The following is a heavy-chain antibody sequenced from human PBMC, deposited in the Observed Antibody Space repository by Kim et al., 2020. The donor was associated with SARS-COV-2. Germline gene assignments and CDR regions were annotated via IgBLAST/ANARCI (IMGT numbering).Heavy chain of an antibody. CDR3: AKDQGNIKVLPTATYGMDV. CDR2: ISASGGTT. V-gene: IGHV3-23*01. Sequence: GGSLRLSCAASGFTFSSYAMNWVRQAPGKGLQWVSVISASGGTTYYAASVKGRCTISRDNSKNTLYLQMNSLRAEYTAVYYCAKDQGNIKVLPTATYGMDVWAQGTTVTVSS. CDR1: GFTFSSYA. D-gene: IGHD2-2*01. J-gene: IGHJ6*02.